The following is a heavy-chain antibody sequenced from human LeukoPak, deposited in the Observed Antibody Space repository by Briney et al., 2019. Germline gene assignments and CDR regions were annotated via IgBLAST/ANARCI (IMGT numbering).Heavy chain of an antibody. CDR2: INPNSGNT. D-gene: IGHD3-10*01. Sequence: ASVKVSCKASGYTFTGYYMHWVRQAPGQGLEWMGWINPNSGNTGYAQKFQGRVTMTRNTSISTAYMELSSLRSEDTAVYYCARGHRYYGSGSYVVLWGQGTLVTVSS. CDR3: ARGHRYYGSGSYVVL. J-gene: IGHJ4*02. V-gene: IGHV1-8*02. CDR1: GYTFTGYY.